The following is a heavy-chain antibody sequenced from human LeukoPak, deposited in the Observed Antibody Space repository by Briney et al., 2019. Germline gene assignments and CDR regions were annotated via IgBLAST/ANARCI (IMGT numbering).Heavy chain of an antibody. CDR1: GFTFSSYA. Sequence: GGSLRLSCAASGFTFSSYAMSWVRQAPGKGLEWVSAISGSGGSTYYADSVKGRFTISRDNSKNTLYLQMNSLRAEDTAVYYCAKCWDVDYDSSGYYSNDAFDIWGQGTMVTVSS. D-gene: IGHD3-22*01. J-gene: IGHJ3*02. CDR2: ISGSGGST. CDR3: AKCWDVDYDSSGYYSNDAFDI. V-gene: IGHV3-23*01.